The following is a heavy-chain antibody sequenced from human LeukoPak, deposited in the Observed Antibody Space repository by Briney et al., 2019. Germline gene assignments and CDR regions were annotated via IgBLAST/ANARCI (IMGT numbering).Heavy chain of an antibody. J-gene: IGHJ4*02. CDR3: ARDGGSDGSFDY. CDR2: IYYSGST. V-gene: IGHV4-59*01. CDR1: GGSISSYY. D-gene: IGHD3-16*01. Sequence: SETLSLTCTVSGGSISSYYWSWIRQPPGKGLEWIGYIYYSGSTNYNPSLKSRVTISVDTSKNQFSLKLSSVTAADTAVYYCARDGGSDGSFDYWGQGTLVTVSS.